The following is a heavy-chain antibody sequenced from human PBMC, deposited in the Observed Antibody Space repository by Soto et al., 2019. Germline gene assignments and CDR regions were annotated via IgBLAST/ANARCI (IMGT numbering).Heavy chain of an antibody. CDR3: ARGGRSGSSGYYNPSFDY. CDR2: ISFDGNNK. D-gene: IGHD3-22*01. CDR1: GFRFSDYG. V-gene: IGHV3-30*03. J-gene: IGHJ4*02. Sequence: QVQLVQTGGVAVLPGRSLSLSCAASGFRFSDYGMHWVRQAPGKGLEWVAVISFDGNNKYYADSVKGRFTISRDNSKNTLYLQMEGLRVEDTAVYYCARGGRSGSSGYYNPSFDYWGQGTLVSVSS.